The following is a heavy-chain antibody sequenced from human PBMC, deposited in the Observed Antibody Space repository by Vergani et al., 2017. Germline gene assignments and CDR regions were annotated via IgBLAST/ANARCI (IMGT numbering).Heavy chain of an antibody. Sequence: QVHLQESGPGLVKPSETLSLTCSVSNYSTGRDYFWGWIRRSPGKGLEYIARIYHGGMPYYNPSLKSRATISIDTSENVLSLRLTSVTAADTALYHCARHGGSENYYHLFDSWGQGTLVIVSS. CDR3: ARHGGSENYYHLFDS. CDR1: NYSTGRDYF. J-gene: IGHJ4*02. D-gene: IGHD3-3*01. CDR2: IYHGGMP. V-gene: IGHV4-38-2*02.